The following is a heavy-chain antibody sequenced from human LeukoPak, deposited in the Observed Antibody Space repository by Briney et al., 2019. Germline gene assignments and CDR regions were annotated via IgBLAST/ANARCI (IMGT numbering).Heavy chain of an antibody. V-gene: IGHV3-48*01. D-gene: IGHD1-26*01. CDR1: GFIFSSYN. J-gene: IGHJ5*02. CDR2: ISSSSSTI. Sequence: GGSLRLSCAASGFIFSSYNMNWVRQAPGKGLEWLSHISSSSSTIYYADSVKGRFTISRDNAKNSLYLQMNSLGAEDTAVYYCTRDAPSGSYNSWGQGTLVTVSS. CDR3: TRDAPSGSYNS.